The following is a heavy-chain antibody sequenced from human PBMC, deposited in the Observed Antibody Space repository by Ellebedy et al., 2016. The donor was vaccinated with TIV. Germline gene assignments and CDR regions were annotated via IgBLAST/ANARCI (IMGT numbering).Heavy chain of an antibody. Sequence: GESLKISCAASGFTFSSYEMNWVRQAPGKGLEWVSVIYSGGSTYYADSVKGRFTISRDNSKNTLYLQMNSLRDEDTAVYYCARDPQTTVTSYWYFDLWGRGTLVTVSS. J-gene: IGHJ2*01. CDR1: GFTFSSYE. D-gene: IGHD4-17*01. V-gene: IGHV3-66*01. CDR3: ARDPQTTVTSYWYFDL. CDR2: IYSGGST.